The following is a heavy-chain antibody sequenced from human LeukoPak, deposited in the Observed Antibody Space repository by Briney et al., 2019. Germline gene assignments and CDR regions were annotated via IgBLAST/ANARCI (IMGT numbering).Heavy chain of an antibody. CDR1: GYTFTSCD. J-gene: IGHJ4*02. CDR2: MNPNSGNT. V-gene: IGHV1-8*03. D-gene: IGHD1-26*01. CDR3: ARVRSGSYSYYFDY. Sequence: ASVKVSCKASGYTFTSCDINWVRQATGQGLEWMGWMNPNSGNTGYARKFQGRVTITRNTSISTAYMELSSLRSEDTAVYYCARVRSGSYSYYFDYWGQGTLVTVFS.